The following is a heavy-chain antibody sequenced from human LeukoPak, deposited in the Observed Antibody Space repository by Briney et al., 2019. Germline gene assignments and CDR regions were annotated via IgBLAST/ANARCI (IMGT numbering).Heavy chain of an antibody. D-gene: IGHD3-10*01. V-gene: IGHV4-59*01. CDR2: IYYSGST. J-gene: IGHJ6*03. CDR3: ARGRSSMVRGYYYYYMDV. Sequence: SETLSLTCGVHGEFFSGDFWSWIRQPPGKGLEWIGYIYYSGSTNYSPSHKSRVTISVDTSKNQFSLKLSSVTAADTAVYYCARGRSSMVRGYYYYYMDVWGKGTTVTISS. CDR1: GEFFSGDF.